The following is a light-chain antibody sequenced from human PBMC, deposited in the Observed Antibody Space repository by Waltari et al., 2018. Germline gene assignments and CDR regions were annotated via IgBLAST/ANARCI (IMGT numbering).Light chain of an antibody. CDR3: SAWDTSLSGYV. CDR1: SNNVGNQG. Sequence: QAGLTQPPSVSKDLRQTATLSCTGHSNNVGNQGTAWLQHHQGHPPKLLSYRNNNRPSGISERFSAYRSGNTAFLTITGLQSEDEADYYCSAWDTSLSGYVFGTGTRVTVL. V-gene: IGLV10-54*04. J-gene: IGLJ1*01. CDR2: RNN.